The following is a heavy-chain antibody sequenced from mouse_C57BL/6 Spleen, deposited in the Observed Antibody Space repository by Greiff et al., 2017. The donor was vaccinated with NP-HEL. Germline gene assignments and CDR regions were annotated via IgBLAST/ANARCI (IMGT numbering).Heavy chain of an antibody. D-gene: IGHD1-1*01. CDR3: ARKKSITTVVGYFDV. J-gene: IGHJ1*03. CDR2: IDPSDSYT. Sequence: QVQLQQPGAELVMPGASVKLSCKASGYTFTSYWMHWVKQRPGQGLEWIGEIDPSDSYTNYNQKLKGKSTLTVDKSSSTAYMQLSSLTSEDSAVYYCARKKSITTVVGYFDVWGTGTTVTVSS. V-gene: IGHV1-69*01. CDR1: GYTFTSYW.